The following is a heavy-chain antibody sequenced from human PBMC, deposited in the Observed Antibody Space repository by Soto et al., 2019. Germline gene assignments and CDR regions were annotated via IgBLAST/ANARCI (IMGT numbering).Heavy chain of an antibody. CDR1: GGSVSSGSYY. J-gene: IGHJ5*02. Sequence: SETLSLTCTVSGGSVSSGSYYWSWIRQPPGKGLEWIGYIYYSGSTNYNPSLKSRVTISVDTSKNQFSLKLSSVTAADTAVYYCARETAYCGGDFYPSRGYNGFDPWGQGTPVTV. CDR3: ARETAYCGGDFYPSRGYNGFDP. D-gene: IGHD2-21*02. V-gene: IGHV4-61*01. CDR2: IYYSGST.